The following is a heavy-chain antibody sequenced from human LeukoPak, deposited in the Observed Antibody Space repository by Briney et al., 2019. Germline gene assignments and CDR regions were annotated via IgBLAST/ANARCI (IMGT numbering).Heavy chain of an antibody. CDR2: IYHNGNT. J-gene: IGHJ5*02. CDR3: ARGPTSNWFDP. V-gene: IGHV4-30-2*01. CDR1: GGSISSGDYS. Sequence: SDTLSLTCTVSGGSISSGDYSWSWIRQPLGGGLEWIVHIYHNGNTFYNPSLKRRVTISVDGYKNRFSLRLNTVTAADTAVYYCARGPTSNWFDPRGQGTLVTVSS.